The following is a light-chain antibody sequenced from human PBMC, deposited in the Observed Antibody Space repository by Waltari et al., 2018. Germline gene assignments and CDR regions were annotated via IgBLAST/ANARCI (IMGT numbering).Light chain of an antibody. CDR3: QHYGTSPPLT. Sequence: EIVLTQSPGTLSLSPGARATLSCRARQTFSSNYLAWYQQKPGQAPRLLIYGASTRAAGCPVRFSGSGSGPDFTLTIIRREPEDFAVYYCQHYGTSPPLTFGGGTKVEIK. CDR1: QTFSSNY. CDR2: GAS. J-gene: IGKJ4*02. V-gene: IGKV3-20*01.